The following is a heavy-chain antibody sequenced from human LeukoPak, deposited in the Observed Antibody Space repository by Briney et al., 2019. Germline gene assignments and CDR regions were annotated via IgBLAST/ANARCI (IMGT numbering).Heavy chain of an antibody. Sequence: KSGGSLRLSCAASGFTFSSYSMNWVRQAPGKGLEWVSFISSSSNYRYYADSVKGRFTISRDNAKNSLYLQMASLRAEDTAVYYCARGTPHYYGSGSYYPDYWGQGTLVTVSS. CDR3: ARGTPHYYGSGSYYPDY. D-gene: IGHD3-10*01. J-gene: IGHJ4*02. CDR1: GFTFSSYS. V-gene: IGHV3-21*01. CDR2: ISSSSNYR.